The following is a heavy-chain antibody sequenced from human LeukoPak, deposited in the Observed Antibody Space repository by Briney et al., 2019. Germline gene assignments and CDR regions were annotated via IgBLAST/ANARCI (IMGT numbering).Heavy chain of an antibody. CDR1: GYTFTGYY. CDR3: ARDKVTMVRGVSNWFDP. D-gene: IGHD3-10*01. J-gene: IGHJ5*02. V-gene: IGHV1-2*02. Sequence: ASVKVSCKASGYTFTGYYMHWVRQAPGQGLEWMGWINPNSSGTNYAQKFQGRVTMTRDTSISTAYMELSRLRSDDTAVYYCARDKVTMVRGVSNWFDPWGQGTLVTVSS. CDR2: INPNSSGT.